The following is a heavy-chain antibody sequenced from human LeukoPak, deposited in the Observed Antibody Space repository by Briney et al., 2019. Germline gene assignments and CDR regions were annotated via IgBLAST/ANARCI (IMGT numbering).Heavy chain of an antibody. Sequence: PSETLSLTCTVSGYSISSGYYWGWIRQPPGKGLEWIGSVYHSGSTYYNPSLKSRVTISVDTSKNQFSLKLSSVTAADTAVYYCASNLYGSGNYFAYWGRGTLVTVSS. J-gene: IGHJ4*02. CDR1: GYSISSGYY. V-gene: IGHV4-38-2*02. D-gene: IGHD3-10*01. CDR3: ASNLYGSGNYFAY. CDR2: VYHSGST.